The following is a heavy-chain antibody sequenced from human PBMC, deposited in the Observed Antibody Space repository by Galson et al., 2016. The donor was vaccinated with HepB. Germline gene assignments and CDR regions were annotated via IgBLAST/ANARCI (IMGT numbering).Heavy chain of an antibody. J-gene: IGHJ6*02. CDR1: RFTFSSYA. CDR3: AKEGTIFGVVPYGMDV. Sequence: SLRLSCAASRFTFSSYAMSWVRQAPGKGLEWVSVISGSGGSTYYADPVKGRFTISRDNSKNTLYLQMNSLRAEDAAVYYCAKEGTIFGVVPYGMDVWGQGTKVIVSS. V-gene: IGHV3-23*01. D-gene: IGHD3-3*01. CDR2: ISGSGGST.